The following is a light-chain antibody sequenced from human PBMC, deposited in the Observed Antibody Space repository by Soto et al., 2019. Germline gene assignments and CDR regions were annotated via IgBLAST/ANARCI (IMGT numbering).Light chain of an antibody. J-gene: IGKJ4*01. CDR3: QQYGSSPLT. CDR1: QSVRSSQ. CDR2: GAS. Sequence: ESVLTQSPGTLSLSPGERATLSCRTSQSVRSSQLAWYQQKPGQAPRLLVYGASSRATGIPDRFSGSGSGTDFTLTVSRLEPEDFAVYYCQQYGSSPLTFGGGTKVEIK. V-gene: IGKV3-20*01.